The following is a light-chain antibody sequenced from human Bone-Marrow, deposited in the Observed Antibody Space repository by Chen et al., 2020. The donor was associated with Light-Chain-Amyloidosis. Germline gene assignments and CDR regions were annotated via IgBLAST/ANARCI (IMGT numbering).Light chain of an antibody. J-gene: IGLJ3*02. Sequence: QSALTQPPSASGSPGQSVTISCTGTSSDVGSYNLVSWYQQHPGKAPKLMIYEVSKRPSGVSNRFSGSKSGNTASLTISGLQAEDEADYYCCSYAGSRVFGGGTKLTVL. CDR2: EVS. V-gene: IGLV2-23*02. CDR1: SSDVGSYNL. CDR3: CSYAGSRV.